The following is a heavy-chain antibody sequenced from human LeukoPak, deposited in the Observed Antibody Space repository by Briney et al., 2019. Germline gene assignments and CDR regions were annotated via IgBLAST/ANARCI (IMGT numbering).Heavy chain of an antibody. J-gene: IGHJ5*02. CDR2: IYTSGRT. CDR1: GGSISSGSYY. CDR3: ARVSGEWFGELLQNWFDP. V-gene: IGHV4-61*02. D-gene: IGHD3-10*01. Sequence: KASQTLSLTCTVSGGSISSGSYYWSWVRQPAGKGLEWIGRIYTSGRTNYNPSLKSRVTISVDTSKNQFSLKLSSVTAADTAVYYCARVSGEWFGELLQNWFDPWGQGTLVTVSS.